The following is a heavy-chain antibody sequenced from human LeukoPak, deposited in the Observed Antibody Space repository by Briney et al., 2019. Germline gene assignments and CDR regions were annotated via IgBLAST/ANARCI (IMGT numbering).Heavy chain of an antibody. V-gene: IGHV1-8*01. CDR2: MNPNSGKT. CDR1: GYTFTSYD. Sequence: ASVKVSCKASGYTFTSYDINWVRQATGQGLEWMGWMNPNSGKTGYAKTFQGRVNMTRNTSISTAYMDLSSLRSADTAVYYCASGASSDYWGQGTLVTVSS. J-gene: IGHJ4*02. CDR3: ASGASSDY.